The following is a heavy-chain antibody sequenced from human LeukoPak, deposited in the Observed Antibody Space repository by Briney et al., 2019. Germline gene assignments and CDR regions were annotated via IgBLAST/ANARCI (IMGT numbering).Heavy chain of an antibody. CDR2: IHNSGTS. CDR3: TRGAGWLIDY. J-gene: IGHJ4*02. D-gene: IGHD3-16*01. Sequence: PSETLSLTCTVSDDSISDYYRGWIRQPPGKGLEWIGYIHNSGTSTYNLSLKSRVTISADMSKNQFSLKLNSMTTADTAVYYCTRGAGWLIDYWGQGILVTVSS. CDR1: DDSISDYY. V-gene: IGHV4-59*01.